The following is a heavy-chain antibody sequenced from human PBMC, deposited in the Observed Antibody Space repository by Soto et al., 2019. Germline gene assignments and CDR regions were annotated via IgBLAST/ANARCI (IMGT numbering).Heavy chain of an antibody. Sequence: GGSLRLSCTASGFTFGDYAMSWVRQAPGKGLEWVGFIRSKAYGGTTEYAASVKGRFTISRDDSKSIAYLQMNSLKTEDTAVYYCTRFFGVPAAIYYYGMDVWGQGTTVTVSS. V-gene: IGHV3-49*04. CDR3: TRFFGVPAAIYYYGMDV. D-gene: IGHD2-2*01. CDR1: GFTFGDYA. J-gene: IGHJ6*02. CDR2: IRSKAYGGTT.